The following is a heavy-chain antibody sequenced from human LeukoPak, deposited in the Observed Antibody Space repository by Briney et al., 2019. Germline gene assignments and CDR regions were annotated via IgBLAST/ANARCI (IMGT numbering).Heavy chain of an antibody. V-gene: IGHV1-2*02. J-gene: IGHJ4*02. CDR1: GYTFTGYY. D-gene: IGHD1-26*01. CDR3: ARIKVSRYSSIGGFDY. CDR2: INPNSGGT. Sequence: ASVKVSCKASGYTFTGYYMHWVRQAPGQGLEWMGWINPNSGGTNYAQKFQGRVTMTRDTSISTAYMELSTLRSDDTAVYYCARIKVSRYSSIGGFDYWGQGTLVTVSS.